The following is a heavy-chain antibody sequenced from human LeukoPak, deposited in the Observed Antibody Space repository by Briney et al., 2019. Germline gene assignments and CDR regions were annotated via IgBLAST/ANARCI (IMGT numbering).Heavy chain of an antibody. D-gene: IGHD1-26*01. CDR2: IYYSGST. CDR1: GGSNSSSSYY. J-gene: IGHJ4*02. Sequence: SETLSLTCTVSGGSNSSSSYYWGWIRQPPGKGLEWIGSIYYSGSTYYNPSLKSRVTISVDTSKNQFSLKLSSVTAADTAVYYCARQAIVYFDYWGQGTLVTVSS. CDR3: ARQAIVYFDY. V-gene: IGHV4-39*01.